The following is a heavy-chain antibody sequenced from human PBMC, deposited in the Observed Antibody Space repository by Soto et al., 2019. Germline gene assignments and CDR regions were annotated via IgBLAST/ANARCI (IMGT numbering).Heavy chain of an antibody. CDR1: GGSMYESTYY. J-gene: IGHJ5*02. Sequence: PSETLSLTCTVSGGSMYESTYYWGWIRQPPGKGLEWIGSIFYSGSTFYNPSLKSRITISVDTSKNQFSLKLSSVTAADTAVYYCARQSSGYYYGWFGPWGQGTLVTVSS. CDR3: ARQSSGYYYGWFGP. V-gene: IGHV4-39*01. CDR2: IFYSGST. D-gene: IGHD3-22*01.